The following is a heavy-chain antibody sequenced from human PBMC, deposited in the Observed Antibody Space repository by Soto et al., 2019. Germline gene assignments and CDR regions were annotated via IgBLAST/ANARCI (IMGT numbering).Heavy chain of an antibody. CDR1: GGSISSGEYY. D-gene: IGHD2-2*01. CDR2: ISYSGST. CDR3: ARLAGYCSGTSCYGYYGMDV. V-gene: IGHV4-30-4*01. J-gene: IGHJ6*02. Sequence: SETLSLTCTVSGGSISSGEYYWTWIRQPPGKGLEWIGYISYSGSTHYSPSLKSRVTISVDTSKNQFSLKVSSVTAADTAVFYFARLAGYCSGTSCYGYYGMDVWGQGTTVTVSS.